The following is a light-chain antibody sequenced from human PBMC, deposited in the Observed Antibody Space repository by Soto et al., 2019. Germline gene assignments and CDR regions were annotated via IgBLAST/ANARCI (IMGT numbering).Light chain of an antibody. CDR1: SSDVGVYKY. CDR3: NSYTSSSTLV. CDR2: DVS. Sequence: QSVLTQPASVSGSPGQSITISCTGTSSDVGVYKYVSWYQQHPGKAPKLMIYDVSNRPSGVSNRFSGSKSGNTASLTISGLQAEDEADYYCNSYTSSSTLVFGGGTKVTVL. J-gene: IGLJ2*01. V-gene: IGLV2-14*01.